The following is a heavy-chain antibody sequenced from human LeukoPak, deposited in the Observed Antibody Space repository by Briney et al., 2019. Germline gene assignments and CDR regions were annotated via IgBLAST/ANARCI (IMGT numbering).Heavy chain of an antibody. CDR2: INHSGST. D-gene: IGHD2-2*02. J-gene: IGHJ5*02. CDR3: ARGRDWRGIVVVPAAIGRWFDP. Sequence: SETLSLTCAVYGGSLSGYYWSWIRQPPGKGLEWIGEINHSGSTNYNPSLKSRVTISVDTSKNQFSLKLSSVTAADTAVYYCARGRDWRGIVVVPAAIGRWFDPWGQGTLATVSS. V-gene: IGHV4-34*01. CDR1: GGSLSGYY.